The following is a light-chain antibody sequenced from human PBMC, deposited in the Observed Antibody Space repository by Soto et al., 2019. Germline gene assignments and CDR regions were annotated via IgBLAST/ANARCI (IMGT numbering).Light chain of an antibody. V-gene: IGKV1-27*01. CDR1: QGISNY. CDR3: QKYNSAPT. CDR2: GAS. Sequence: DIQMTQSPSSLSASVGDRVTITCRASQGISNYLAWYQQEPGKVPKLLIYGASTLQSGVPSRFSGSGSGTDFSLTISSLQPEDVATYYCQKYNSAPTFGQGTRVDIK. J-gene: IGKJ1*01.